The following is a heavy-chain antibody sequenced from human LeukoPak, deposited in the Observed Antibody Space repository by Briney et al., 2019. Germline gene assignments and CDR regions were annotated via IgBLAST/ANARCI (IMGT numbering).Heavy chain of an antibody. Sequence: GGSLRLSCAASGFAFSTYWMNWVRQAPGKGLGWVANIKPDGGETFYVDSVKGRFTISRDNAKSSLYLQMNSLRAEDTAVYYCARDYNLGQGTLVTVSS. CDR2: IKPDGGET. CDR1: GFAFSTYW. CDR3: ARDYN. V-gene: IGHV3-7*01. J-gene: IGHJ4*02.